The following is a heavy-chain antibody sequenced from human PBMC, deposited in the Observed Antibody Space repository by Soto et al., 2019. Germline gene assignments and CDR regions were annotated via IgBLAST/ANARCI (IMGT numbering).Heavy chain of an antibody. Sequence: QVQLVESGGGVVQPGRSLRLSCAASGFTFSSYAMHWVRQAPGKGLEWVAVISYDGSNKYYADSVKGRFTISRDNSKNTLYLQMNSLRAEDTAVYYCVRDLHFDYWGQGTLVTVSS. J-gene: IGHJ4*02. CDR2: ISYDGSNK. CDR3: VRDLHFDY. CDR1: GFTFSSYA. V-gene: IGHV3-30-3*01.